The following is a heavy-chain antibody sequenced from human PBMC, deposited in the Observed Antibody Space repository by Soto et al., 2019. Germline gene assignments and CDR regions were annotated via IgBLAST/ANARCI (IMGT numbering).Heavy chain of an antibody. V-gene: IGHV1-8*01. CDR2: MNPNSGNT. D-gene: IGHD2-2*01. J-gene: IGHJ6*02. CDR3: ARERSYHMDV. CDR1: GYSFTSYD. Sequence: QVQLAQSGAEVKKPGASVKVSCKASGYSFTSYDINWVRQATGQGLEWMGWMNPNSGNTGYAQKFQGRVTMTRNTSISTAYMELISLRSDDTAVYYCARERSYHMDVWGQGTTVTVSS.